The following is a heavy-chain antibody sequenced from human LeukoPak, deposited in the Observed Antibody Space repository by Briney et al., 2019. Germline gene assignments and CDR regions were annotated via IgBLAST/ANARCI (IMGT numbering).Heavy chain of an antibody. CDR3: ARDRGTGYFDY. V-gene: IGHV3-33*01. CDR2: IWYDGSNK. CDR1: GFTFSSYG. D-gene: IGHD7-27*01. Sequence: RSLRLSYAASGFTFSSYGMHWVRQAPGKGLEWVAVIWYDGSNKYYADSVKGRFTISRDNSKNTLYLQMNSLRAEDTAVYYCARDRGTGYFDYWGQGTLVTVSS. J-gene: IGHJ4*02.